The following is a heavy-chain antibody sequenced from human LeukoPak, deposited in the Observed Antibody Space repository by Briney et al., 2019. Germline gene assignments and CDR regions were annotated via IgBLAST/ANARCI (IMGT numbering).Heavy chain of an antibody. CDR2: ISGSGGST. J-gene: IGHJ4*02. CDR1: GFTFSSYA. D-gene: IGHD5-18*01. V-gene: IGHV3-23*01. CDR3: ASPGGAWIRLWSLDY. Sequence: GGSLRLSCAASGFTFSSYAMSWVRQAPGKGLEWVSAISGSGGSTYYADSVKGRFTISRDNSKNTLYLQMNSLRAEDTAVYYCASPGGAWIRLWSLDYWGQGTLVTVSS.